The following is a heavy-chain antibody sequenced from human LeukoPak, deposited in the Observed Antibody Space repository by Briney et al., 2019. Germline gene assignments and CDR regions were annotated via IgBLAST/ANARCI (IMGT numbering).Heavy chain of an antibody. D-gene: IGHD6-19*01. J-gene: IGHJ4*02. V-gene: IGHV1-69*05. Sequence: SVKVSCKASGGTFSSYAISWVRQAPGQGLEWMGGIIPIFGTANYAQKFQGRVTITTDESTSTAYMELSSLRSEDTAVYYCARDPIGGAVAGTTQNRGQGTLVTVSS. CDR3: ARDPIGGAVAGTTQN. CDR1: GGTFSSYA. CDR2: IIPIFGTA.